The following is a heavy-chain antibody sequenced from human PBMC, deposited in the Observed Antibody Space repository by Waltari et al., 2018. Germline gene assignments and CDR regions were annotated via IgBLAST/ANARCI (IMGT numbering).Heavy chain of an antibody. J-gene: IGHJ4*02. Sequence: QVQLQESGPGLVKPSETLSLTCAVSGYSISSGYYWGWIRQPPGKGLEWIGSIYHSARTYYTPSLKSRVTISVDTSKNQFSLNLSSVTAADTAVYYCARLNIVATPDYWGQGTLVIVSS. CDR3: ARLNIVATPDY. V-gene: IGHV4-38-2*01. CDR2: IYHSART. CDR1: GYSISSGYY. D-gene: IGHD5-12*01.